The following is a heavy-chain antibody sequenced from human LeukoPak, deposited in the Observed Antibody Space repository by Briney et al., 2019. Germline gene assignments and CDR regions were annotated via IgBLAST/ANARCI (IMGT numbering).Heavy chain of an antibody. D-gene: IGHD3-22*01. CDR1: GITLSNYG. CDR2: GSGSGGST. J-gene: IGHJ4*02. CDR3: AKRGVVIRVILVGFHKEAYYFDS. Sequence: GGSLRLSCVVSGITLSNYGMSWVRQAPEKGLEWVAGSGSGGSTNYADSVKGRFTISRDNPKNTLYLQMNSLRAEDTAVYFCAKRGVVIRVILVGFHKEAYYFDSWGQGALVTVSS. V-gene: IGHV3-23*01.